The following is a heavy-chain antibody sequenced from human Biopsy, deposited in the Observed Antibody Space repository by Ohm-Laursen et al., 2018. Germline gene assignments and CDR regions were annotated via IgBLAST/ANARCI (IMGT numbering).Heavy chain of an antibody. J-gene: IGHJ2*01. V-gene: IGHV4-59*01. Sequence: SETLSLTCTVSGDSISSYYWGWIRQPPGKGLQWVGYAYYTGSTDYNPSLQGRVTISVDTSKNHFSLRLRSVTPADTAIYYCARDRGYYSDRTVPGYFDLWGRGTLVTVSS. CDR1: GDSISSYY. CDR3: ARDRGYYSDRTVPGYFDL. CDR2: AYYTGST. D-gene: IGHD3-22*01.